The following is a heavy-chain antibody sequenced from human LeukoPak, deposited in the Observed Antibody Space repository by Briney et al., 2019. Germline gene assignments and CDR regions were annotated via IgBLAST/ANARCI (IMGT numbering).Heavy chain of an antibody. CDR1: GVSITNYY. Sequence: TSETLSLTCTVSGVSITNYYWTWLRQPPGKGLEWIGYIYYSGSTNYNPSLKSRVSISVDSSKNQFSLKLSSVTAAVTAVYYCARGNYYTSGSYYTNYYFGLDVWGQGTTVTVSS. D-gene: IGHD3-10*01. CDR3: ARGNYYTSGSYYTNYYFGLDV. CDR2: IYYSGST. J-gene: IGHJ6*02. V-gene: IGHV4-59*01.